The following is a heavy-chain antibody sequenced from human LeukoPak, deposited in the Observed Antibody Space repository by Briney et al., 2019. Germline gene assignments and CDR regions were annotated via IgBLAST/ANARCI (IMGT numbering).Heavy chain of an antibody. D-gene: IGHD5-18*01. J-gene: IGHJ4*02. CDR2: IYYSGST. CDR1: GGSISSYY. Sequence: SETLSLTCTVSGGSISSYYWSRIRQPPGKGLEWIGYIYYSGSTNYNPSLKSRVTISVDTSKNQFSLKLSSVTAADTAVHYCARLGGYSYGYPTHWGQGTLVTVSS. CDR3: ARLGGYSYGYPTH. V-gene: IGHV4-59*08.